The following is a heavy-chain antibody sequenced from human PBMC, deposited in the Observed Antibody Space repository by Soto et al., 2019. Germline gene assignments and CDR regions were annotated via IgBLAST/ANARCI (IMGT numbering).Heavy chain of an antibody. V-gene: IGHV4-59*12. CDR1: GGSISSYY. D-gene: IGHD5-12*01. CDR3: ARESSDYRLTRKWFDP. J-gene: IGHJ5*02. CDR2: IYYSVST. Sequence: SETLSLTCTVSGGSISSYYWSWIRQPPGKGLEWIGYIYYSVSTNYNPSLKSRVTISVDTSKNQFSLKLSSVTAADTAVYYCARESSDYRLTRKWFDPWGQGTLVTVSS.